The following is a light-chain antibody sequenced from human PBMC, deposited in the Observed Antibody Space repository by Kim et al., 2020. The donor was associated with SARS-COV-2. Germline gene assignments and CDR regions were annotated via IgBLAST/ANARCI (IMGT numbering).Light chain of an antibody. Sequence: DIQMTQSPSTLSASVGDRVTITCRASQSISDYLAWYQQKPGKAPKLLIYKASNLESGVQSRFSGSGSGTEFTLTISSLQPDDFATYYCQQDNTYPWTFGQGTKVDIK. CDR3: QQDNTYPWT. J-gene: IGKJ1*01. V-gene: IGKV1-5*03. CDR2: KAS. CDR1: QSISDY.